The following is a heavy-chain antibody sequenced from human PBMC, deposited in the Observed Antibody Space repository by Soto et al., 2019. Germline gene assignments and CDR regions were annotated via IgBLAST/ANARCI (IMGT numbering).Heavy chain of an antibody. CDR3: ARYGDWDIVATEGPYYYGMDV. D-gene: IGHD5-12*01. Sequence: ASVKVSCKASGGTFSSYAISWVRQAPGQGLEWMGGIIPIFGTANYAQKFQGRVTITADESTSTAYMELSSLRSEDTAVYHCARYGDWDIVATEGPYYYGMDVWGQGTTVTVSS. J-gene: IGHJ6*02. CDR1: GGTFSSYA. CDR2: IIPIFGTA. V-gene: IGHV1-69*13.